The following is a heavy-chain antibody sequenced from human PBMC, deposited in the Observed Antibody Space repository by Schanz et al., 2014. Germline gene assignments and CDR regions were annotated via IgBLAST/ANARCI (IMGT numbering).Heavy chain of an antibody. D-gene: IGHD6-13*01. Sequence: QVQLQESGPGLVKPSETLSLTCTVSGDSIGTYQWSWIRQPPGKALEWIGYIYSSGTTNYNPSLKSPVTISIDASKNQFSLKLTSVTAADTGVYYCARVGQGAVATGSNTFYYYVMDVWGQGTTVTVSS. J-gene: IGHJ6*02. V-gene: IGHV4-59*01. CDR2: IYSSGTT. CDR3: ARVGQGAVATGSNTFYYYVMDV. CDR1: GDSIGTYQ.